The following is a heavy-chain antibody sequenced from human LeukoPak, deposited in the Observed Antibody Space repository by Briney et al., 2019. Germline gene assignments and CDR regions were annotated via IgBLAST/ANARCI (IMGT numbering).Heavy chain of an antibody. J-gene: IGHJ4*02. CDR2: IYSTGST. CDR1: GGSISSHY. V-gene: IGHV4-4*07. D-gene: IGHD6-13*01. Sequence: PSETLSLTCTVSGGSISSHYWSWIRQPAGKGREWIGRIYSTGSTNYNPSLKSRVTMSVDTSKNQFSLRLRSVTAADTAVYYCARQIASAGTAGFDFWGQGALVTVSS. CDR3: ARQIASAGTAGFDF.